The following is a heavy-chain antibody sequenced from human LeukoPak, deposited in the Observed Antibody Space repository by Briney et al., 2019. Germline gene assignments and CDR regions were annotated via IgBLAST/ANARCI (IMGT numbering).Heavy chain of an antibody. CDR2: ISGSGGST. CDR3: AREFGYCSGGSCYSFGYYFDY. J-gene: IGHJ4*02. V-gene: IGHV3-23*01. Sequence: GGSLRLSCAASGFTFSSYAMSWVRQAPGKGLEWVSAISGSGGSTYYADSVKGRFTISRDNAKNSLYLQMNSLRAEDTAVYYCAREFGYCSGGSCYSFGYYFDYWGQGTLVTVSS. D-gene: IGHD2-15*01. CDR1: GFTFSSYA.